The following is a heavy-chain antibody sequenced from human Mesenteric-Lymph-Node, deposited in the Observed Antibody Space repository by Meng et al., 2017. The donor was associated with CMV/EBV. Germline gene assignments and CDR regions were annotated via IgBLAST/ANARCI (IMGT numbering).Heavy chain of an antibody. D-gene: IGHD3-22*01. Sequence: GESLKISCAASGFTFSSYSMNWVRQAPGKGLEWVSSISSSSSYIYYADSVKGRFTISRDNAKNSLYLQMNSLRAEDTAVYYCARGLGSSGFWGQGTLVTVSS. J-gene: IGHJ4*02. CDR1: GFTFSSYS. V-gene: IGHV3-21*01. CDR3: ARGLGSSGF. CDR2: ISSSSSYI.